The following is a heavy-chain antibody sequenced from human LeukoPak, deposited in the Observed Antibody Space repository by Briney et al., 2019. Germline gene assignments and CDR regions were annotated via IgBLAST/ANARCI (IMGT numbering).Heavy chain of an antibody. D-gene: IGHD2-2*01. CDR3: ARDPVPHDYGDY. CDR1: GYTFTSYY. V-gene: IGHV1-46*01. CDR2: INPSGGST. Sequence: ASVKVSCKASGYTFTSYYMHWVRQAPGQGLEWMGIINPSGGSTSYAQKFQGRVTMTRDTSTSTVYMELSSLRSEDTAVYYYARDPVPHDYGDYWGQGTLVTVSS. J-gene: IGHJ4*02.